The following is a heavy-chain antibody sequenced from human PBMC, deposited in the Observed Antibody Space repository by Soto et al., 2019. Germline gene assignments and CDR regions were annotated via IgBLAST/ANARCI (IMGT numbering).Heavy chain of an antibody. CDR3: AKLKGVGANYIHFDY. V-gene: IGHV3-23*01. CDR1: GFMFSNFA. D-gene: IGHD1-7*01. CDR2: ISGGGGSI. Sequence: EVQVLESGGGLVQPGGSLRLSCAASGFMFSNFAMSWVRQAPGKGLEWVSSISGGGGSIYYADSVQGRFTISRDNSKNTLYLQMDSLRAEDRALYYCAKLKGVGANYIHFDYWGQGTRVTVSS. J-gene: IGHJ4*02.